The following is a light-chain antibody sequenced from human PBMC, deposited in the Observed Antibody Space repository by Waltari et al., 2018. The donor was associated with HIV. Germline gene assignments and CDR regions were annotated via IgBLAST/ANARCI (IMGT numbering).Light chain of an antibody. J-gene: IGKJ4*01. Sequence: EIVLTQSPATLSLSPGERATLSCRASQSVNRYLAWFQQKPGQAPRLLIYEASNRATGIPARFSGSGSGTDFTLTIASLGPEDFAIYYCQQRSNWPLTFGGGTKVEIK. V-gene: IGKV3-11*01. CDR3: QQRSNWPLT. CDR2: EAS. CDR1: QSVNRY.